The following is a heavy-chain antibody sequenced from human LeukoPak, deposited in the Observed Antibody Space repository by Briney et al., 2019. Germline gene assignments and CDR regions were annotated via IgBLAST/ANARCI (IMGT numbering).Heavy chain of an antibody. Sequence: PGGSLRLSCAASGFTFSSYVMHWVRQAPGKGLEWAAVISYDGSNKYYADSVKGRFTISRDNSKNTLYLQMNSLRAEDTAVYYCAKAANYYDSSGYEYWGQGTLVTVSS. CDR3: AKAANYYDSSGYEY. CDR1: GFTFSSYV. V-gene: IGHV3-30*04. D-gene: IGHD3-22*01. J-gene: IGHJ4*02. CDR2: ISYDGSNK.